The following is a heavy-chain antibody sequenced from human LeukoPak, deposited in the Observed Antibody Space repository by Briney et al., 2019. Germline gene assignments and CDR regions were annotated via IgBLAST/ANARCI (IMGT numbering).Heavy chain of an antibody. CDR1: GGTFSSYA. CDR2: IIPILGIA. J-gene: IGHJ3*02. D-gene: IGHD5-12*01. CDR3: ARATNSGYDRAFDI. Sequence: SVKVSCKASGGTFSSYAISWVRQAPGQGLEWMGRIIPILGIANYAQKFQGRVTITADKSTSTAYMELSSLRSEDTAVYYCARATNSGYDRAFDIWGQGTMATVSS. V-gene: IGHV1-69*04.